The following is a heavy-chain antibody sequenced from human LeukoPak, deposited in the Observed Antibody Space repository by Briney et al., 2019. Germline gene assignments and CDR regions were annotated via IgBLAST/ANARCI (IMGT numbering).Heavy chain of an antibody. CDR3: ARDPSLESDYGVYSAD. J-gene: IGHJ4*02. D-gene: IGHD4-17*01. CDR2: ITGRSSYI. CDR1: GFTFSNAW. V-gene: IGHV3-21*01. Sequence: PGGSLRLSCAASGFTFSNAWMSWVRQAPGKGLEWVASITGRSSYIYYADSVKGRFTVSRDNAKKSLYLRMSSLRVEDTAVYYCARDPSLESDYGVYSADWGQGTLVTVAS.